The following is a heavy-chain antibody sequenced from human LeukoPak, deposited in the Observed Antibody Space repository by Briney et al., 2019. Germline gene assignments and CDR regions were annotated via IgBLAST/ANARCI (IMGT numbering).Heavy chain of an antibody. CDR3: ARDRWFGESLLYYYYYGMDV. CDR1: GFTFSRYS. V-gene: IGHV3-21*01. Sequence: GGSLRLSCAASGFTFSRYSMNWVRQAPGKGLERVSSISSSSSYIYYADSVKGRFTISRDNAKNSLYLQMNSLRAEDTAVYYCARDRWFGESLLYYYYYGMDVWGQGTTVTVSS. CDR2: ISSSSSYI. D-gene: IGHD3-10*01. J-gene: IGHJ6*02.